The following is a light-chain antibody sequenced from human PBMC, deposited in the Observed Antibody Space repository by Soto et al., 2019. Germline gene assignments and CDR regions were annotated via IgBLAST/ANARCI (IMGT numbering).Light chain of an antibody. CDR1: SSNIGGNS. CDR3: GSWDSSLSAYV. CDR2: DDD. J-gene: IGLJ1*01. V-gene: IGLV1-51*01. Sequence: QAVVTQPPSVSAAPGQKVTISCSGSSSNIGGNSVSWYQQLPGTAPKLLIYDDDKRPSGIPDRFSGSKSGTSATLGITGFQTGDEADYHCGSWDSSLSAYVFATGTKLTVL.